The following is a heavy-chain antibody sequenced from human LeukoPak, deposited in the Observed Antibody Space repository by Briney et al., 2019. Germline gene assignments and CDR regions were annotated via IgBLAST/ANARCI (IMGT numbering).Heavy chain of an antibody. D-gene: IGHD5-12*01. Sequence: PGGSLRLSCAASGFXVSSNYISWVRQAPGKGLEWVSVIYSGGSTYYADSVKGRFNISRDNSKNALYLQMNSLRAEDTAVYYCARARSGYDFIIDYWGQGTLVTVSS. J-gene: IGHJ4*02. CDR1: GFXVSSNY. CDR2: IYSGGST. CDR3: ARARSGYDFIIDY. V-gene: IGHV3-66*01.